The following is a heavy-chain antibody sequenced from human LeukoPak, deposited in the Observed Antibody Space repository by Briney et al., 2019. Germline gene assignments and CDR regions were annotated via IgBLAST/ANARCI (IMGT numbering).Heavy chain of an antibody. CDR1: GYTFTSYY. J-gene: IGHJ6*03. CDR3: ARDKQQLNNYYYYMDV. Sequence: GGSVKVSCKASGYTFTSYYMHWVRQAPGQGLEWMGIINPSGGSTSYAQKFQGRVTMTRDMSTSTVYMELSSLRSDDTAVYYCARDKQQLNNYYYYMDVWGKGTTVTISS. CDR2: INPSGGST. V-gene: IGHV1-46*01. D-gene: IGHD6-13*01.